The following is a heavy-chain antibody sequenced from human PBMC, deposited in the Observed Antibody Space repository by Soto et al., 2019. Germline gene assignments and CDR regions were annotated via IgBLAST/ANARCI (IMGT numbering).Heavy chain of an antibody. CDR1: GRTHSSLA. CDR3: ATATSMSRGRGAYTEPFEA. CDR2: IFPIFGTT. J-gene: IGHJ5*02. V-gene: IGHV1-69*13. Sequence: SVKVSCKASGRTHSSLAIRWVRQAPGLGLEWMGRIFPIFGTTDNAQKFQGRVPFTEDASTGTVYMEMTSLSYERTATCYCATATSMSRGRGAYTEPFEAWGQGTLVTVSS. D-gene: IGHD3-10*01.